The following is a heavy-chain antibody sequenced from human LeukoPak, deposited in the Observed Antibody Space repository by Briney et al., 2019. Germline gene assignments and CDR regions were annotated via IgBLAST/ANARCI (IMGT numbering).Heavy chain of an antibody. CDR2: MNPNSGDI. Sequence: GASVKISCKASGYTFTSYDINWVRQATGQGLEWMGWMNPNSGDIGYAQKFQGRVTMTWNTSISTAYMEMSSLTSEATVVYYSARPKPMARGRWFDPWGQGTLVTVSS. CDR1: GYTFTSYD. J-gene: IGHJ5*02. CDR3: ARPKPMARGRWFDP. D-gene: IGHD3-10*01. V-gene: IGHV1-8*01.